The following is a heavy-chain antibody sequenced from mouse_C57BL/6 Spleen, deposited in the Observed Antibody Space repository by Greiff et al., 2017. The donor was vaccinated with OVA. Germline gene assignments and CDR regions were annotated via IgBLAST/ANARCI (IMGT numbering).Heavy chain of an antibody. CDR2: ISSDSSTI. CDR3: ARSFITTVVAPGAY. Sequence: DVQLVESGGGLVKPGGSLKLSCAASGFTFSDYGMHWVRQAPEKGLEWVAYISSDSSTIYYADTVKGRFTISRDNAKNTLFLQMTSLRSEDTAMYYCARSFITTVVAPGAYWGQGTLVTVSA. J-gene: IGHJ3*01. V-gene: IGHV5-17*01. CDR1: GFTFSDYG. D-gene: IGHD1-1*01.